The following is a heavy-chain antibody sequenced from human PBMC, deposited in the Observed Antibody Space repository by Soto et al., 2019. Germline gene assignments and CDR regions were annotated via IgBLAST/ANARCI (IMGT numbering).Heavy chain of an antibody. CDR2: INHSGST. CDR1: GESFSGHY. D-gene: IGHD5-12*01. CDR3: ASSRWIYYMDV. V-gene: IGHV4-34*01. J-gene: IGHJ6*03. Sequence: SETLSLTCAVYGESFSGHYWSWIRQPPGKGLEWIGEINHSGSTNYNPSLKSRVTISVDTSKNQFSLKLSSVTAADTAVYYCASSRWIYYMDVWGKGITVP.